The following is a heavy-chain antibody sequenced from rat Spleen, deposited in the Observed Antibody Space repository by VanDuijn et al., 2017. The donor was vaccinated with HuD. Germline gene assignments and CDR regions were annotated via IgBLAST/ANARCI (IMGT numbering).Heavy chain of an antibody. J-gene: IGHJ2*01. CDR1: GFSFSDYN. Sequence: EVQLVESGGGLVQPGRSLILSCAASGFSFSDYNMAWVRQAPKKGLEWVASISYEGSSTYYGDSVKGRFTISRDNAKSNLYLQMDSMRSEETATNXXXRXXXYAXXXYWGQGXXVTVSS. V-gene: IGHV5-22*01. CDR3: XRXXXYAXXXY. CDR2: ISYEGSST.